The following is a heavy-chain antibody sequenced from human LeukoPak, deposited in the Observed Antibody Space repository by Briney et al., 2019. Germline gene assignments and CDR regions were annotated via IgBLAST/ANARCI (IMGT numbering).Heavy chain of an antibody. Sequence: GGSLRLSCAASGFTFSSYAMSWVRQAPGKGLEWVSAISGSGGSTYYADSVKGRFTISRDNSKNTLYLQMNSLRAEDTAVYYCAKPLRGGYYGPGDFDYWGQGTLVTVSS. D-gene: IGHD3-10*01. J-gene: IGHJ4*02. V-gene: IGHV3-23*01. CDR3: AKPLRGGYYGPGDFDY. CDR2: ISGSGGST. CDR1: GFTFSSYA.